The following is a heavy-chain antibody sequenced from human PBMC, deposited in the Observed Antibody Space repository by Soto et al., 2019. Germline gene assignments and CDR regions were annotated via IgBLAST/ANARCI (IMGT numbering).Heavy chain of an antibody. CDR3: AREGNLEYSSSSSGYYYYYYCMYV. D-gene: IGHD6-6*01. CDR2: IDPSDSYT. CDR1: GYSFTSYW. Sequence: PGESLKISCKSSGYSFTSYWISWVRQMPGKGLEWMGRIDPSDSYTNYSPSFQGHVTISADKSISTAYLQWSSLKASDTAMYYCAREGNLEYSSSSSGYYYYYYCMYVWGQGTTVTVSS. V-gene: IGHV5-10-1*01. J-gene: IGHJ6*02.